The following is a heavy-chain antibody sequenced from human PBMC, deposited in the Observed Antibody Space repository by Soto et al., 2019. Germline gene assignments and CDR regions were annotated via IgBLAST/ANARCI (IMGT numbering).Heavy chain of an antibody. J-gene: IGHJ5*02. CDR3: ARGHSNYGFVWFDP. D-gene: IGHD4-4*01. Sequence: QVQLVQSGAEVKKPGASVKVSCKASGYTFTSYDIDWVRQATGQGLEWMGWMNPNSGNTGYAQKFQGRVTMTRNTSISTAYMELSSLRSEDTAVYYCARGHSNYGFVWFDPWGQGTLVTVSS. V-gene: IGHV1-8*01. CDR2: MNPNSGNT. CDR1: GYTFTSYD.